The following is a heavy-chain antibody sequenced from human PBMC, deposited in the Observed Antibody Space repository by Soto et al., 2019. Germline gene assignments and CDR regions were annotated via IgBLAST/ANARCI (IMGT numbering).Heavy chain of an antibody. CDR1: GFTFSSYA. V-gene: IGHV3-23*01. J-gene: IGHJ4*02. D-gene: IGHD3-22*01. CDR2: ISGSGGST. CDR3: AKLKVGSGYPSPFDY. Sequence: HPGGSLRLSCAASGFTFSSYAMSWVRQAPGKGLEWVSAISGSGGSTYYADSVKGRFTISRDNSKNTLYLQMNSLRAEDTAVYYCAKLKVGSGYPSPFDYWGQGTLVTVSS.